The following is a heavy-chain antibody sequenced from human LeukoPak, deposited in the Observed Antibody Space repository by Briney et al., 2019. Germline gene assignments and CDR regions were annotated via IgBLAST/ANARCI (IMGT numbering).Heavy chain of an antibody. CDR3: ATFRANWNDGILFY. CDR2: FDPEDGET. Sequence: ASVKVSCKVSGYTLSELSMHWVRQAPGKGLEWMGGFDPEDGETIYAQKFQGRVTMTEDTSTDTAYMELSSLRSEDTAVYYCATFRANWNDGILFYWGQGTLVTVSS. V-gene: IGHV1-24*01. CDR1: GYTLSELS. J-gene: IGHJ4*02. D-gene: IGHD1-20*01.